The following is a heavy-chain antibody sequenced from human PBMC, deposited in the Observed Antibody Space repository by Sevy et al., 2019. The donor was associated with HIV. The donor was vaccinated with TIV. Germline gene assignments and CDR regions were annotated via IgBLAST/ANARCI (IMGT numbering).Heavy chain of an antibody. CDR2: INRDGSST. CDR1: GFTFSSYW. CDR3: ARTYYQILTGYYHFDC. D-gene: IGHD3-9*01. Sequence: GGSLRLSCAASGFTFSSYWMHWVRQAPGKGLVWVSRINRDGSSTSYADSVKGRFTISRDDAKNTLYLQMNSLRAEDTAVYYCARTYYQILTGYYHFDCWGQGTLVTVSS. V-gene: IGHV3-74*01. J-gene: IGHJ4*02.